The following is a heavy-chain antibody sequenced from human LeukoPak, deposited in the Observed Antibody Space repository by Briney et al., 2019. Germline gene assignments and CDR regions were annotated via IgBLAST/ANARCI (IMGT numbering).Heavy chain of an antibody. CDR1: GFTFSRYW. J-gene: IGHJ4*02. Sequence: GGSLRLSCAASGFTFSRYWMFWVRQAPGRGLVWVSHTNSDGSSTGYADSVKGRFTISRDNAKNTVYLQMNSLRAEDTAVYYCAKVTYGSGTYGAFDYWGQGTLVTVSS. CDR2: TNSDGSST. CDR3: AKVTYGSGTYGAFDY. V-gene: IGHV3-74*01. D-gene: IGHD3-10*01.